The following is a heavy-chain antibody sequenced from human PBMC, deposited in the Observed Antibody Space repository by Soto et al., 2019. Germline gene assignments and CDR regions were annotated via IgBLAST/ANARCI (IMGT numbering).Heavy chain of an antibody. D-gene: IGHD1-26*01. CDR2: IIPFFGTS. Sequence: QVQLVQSGAEVKKPGSSVKVSCEASGGTFSSYPINWVRQAPGQGLEWIGGIIPFFGTSNYAQKFQGRVTITADDSTSTAYMELRSLRSEDTAVYYCARLGHITNYGMAVWGQGTTGTVSS. J-gene: IGHJ6*02. CDR3: ARLGHITNYGMAV. CDR1: GGTFSSYP. V-gene: IGHV1-69*01.